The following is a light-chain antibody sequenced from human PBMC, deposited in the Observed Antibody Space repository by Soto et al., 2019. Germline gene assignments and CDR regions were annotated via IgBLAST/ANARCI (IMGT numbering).Light chain of an antibody. V-gene: IGKV3-20*01. CDR2: AAS. CDR3: QQYGSLRWT. J-gene: IGKJ1*01. Sequence: EVVLTQSPGTLSLSPGERTTLSCRASQSVSSSYLAWYQQKSGQAPRLLIYAASSRATGIPDRFSGSVSGTDFSLTISRLEPEDFAVYYCQQYGSLRWTFGQGTKVQIK. CDR1: QSVSSSY.